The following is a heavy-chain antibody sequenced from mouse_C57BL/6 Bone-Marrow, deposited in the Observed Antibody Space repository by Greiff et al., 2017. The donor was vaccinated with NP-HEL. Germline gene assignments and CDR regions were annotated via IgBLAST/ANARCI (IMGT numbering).Heavy chain of an antibody. Sequence: VKLVESGAELVKPGASGKISCKASGYAFSSYWMNWVKQRPGKGLEWIGQIYPGDGDTNYNGKFKGKATLTADKSSSTAYMQLSSLTSEDSAVYFCARSGYYGSVDYWGQGTTLTVSS. D-gene: IGHD1-1*01. V-gene: IGHV1-80*01. CDR1: GYAFSSYW. CDR2: IYPGDGDT. CDR3: ARSGYYGSVDY. J-gene: IGHJ2*01.